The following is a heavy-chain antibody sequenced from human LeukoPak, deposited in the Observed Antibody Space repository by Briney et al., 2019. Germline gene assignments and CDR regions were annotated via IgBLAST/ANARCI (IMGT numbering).Heavy chain of an antibody. CDR3: ARVGPMVRGVIITGKAFDI. V-gene: IGHV1-69*06. CDR2: IIPIFGTA. D-gene: IGHD3-10*01. Sequence: ASVKVSCKASGYTFTGYYMHWVRQAPGQGLEWMGWIIPIFGTANYAQKFQGRVTITADKSTSTAYMELSSLRSEDTAVYYCARVGPMVRGVIITGKAFDIWGQGTMVTVSS. J-gene: IGHJ3*02. CDR1: GYTFTGYY.